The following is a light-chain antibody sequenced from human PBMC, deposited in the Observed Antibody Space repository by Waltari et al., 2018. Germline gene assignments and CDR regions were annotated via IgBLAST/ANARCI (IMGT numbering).Light chain of an antibody. CDR2: DIS. CDR1: QGVRGF. CDR3: QQYGSWPLT. J-gene: IGKJ4*01. V-gene: IGKV3-15*01. Sequence: ETVLTHSPVTLSVSPGERVALSCRASQGVRGFLAWYQQKPGQAPRLLVYDISTRATGIPAMFRVSGSETEFTLTISGLQSEDFAVYYCQQYGSWPLTFGGGTKV.